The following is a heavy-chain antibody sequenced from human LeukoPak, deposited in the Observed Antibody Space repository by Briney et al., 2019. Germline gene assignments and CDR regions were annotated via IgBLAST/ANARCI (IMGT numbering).Heavy chain of an antibody. CDR3: ARVGIAAAGSNAPIQH. Sequence: SVKVSCKASGGTFSRYAISWVRQAPGQGLEWMGGIIPIFGTANYAQKFQGRVTITADESTSTAYMELSSLRSEDTAVYYCARVGIAAAGSNAPIQHWGQGTLVTVSS. D-gene: IGHD6-13*01. CDR2: IIPIFGTA. CDR1: GGTFSRYA. J-gene: IGHJ1*01. V-gene: IGHV1-69*13.